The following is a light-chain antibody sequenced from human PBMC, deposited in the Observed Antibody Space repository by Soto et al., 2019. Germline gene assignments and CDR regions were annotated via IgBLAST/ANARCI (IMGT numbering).Light chain of an antibody. CDR2: DAS. V-gene: IGKV3-15*01. Sequence: EIVMTQSPATLPVSPGERATLSCRASQSLSTNLAWYQQKPGQAPRPLIFDASTRASGVPARFSGSGSGTDFTLTISSLQSEDFAVYYCQQYNNWPPKFTFGQGTKLDI. J-gene: IGKJ2*01. CDR1: QSLSTN. CDR3: QQYNNWPPKFT.